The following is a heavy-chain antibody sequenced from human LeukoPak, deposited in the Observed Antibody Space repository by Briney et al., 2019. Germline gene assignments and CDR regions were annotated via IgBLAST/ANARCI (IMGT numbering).Heavy chain of an antibody. J-gene: IGHJ4*02. CDR1: GYTFTGYY. CDR2: INPNSGGT. D-gene: IGHD3-3*01. CDR3: ARGQRISIFGVVSNFDY. Sequence: GASVKVSCKASGYTFTGYYMHWVRQAPGHGLEWMGWINPNSGGTNYAQKFQGRVTMTRDTSISTAYMELSRLRSDDTAVYYCARGQRISIFGVVSNFDYWGQGTLVTVSS. V-gene: IGHV1-2*02.